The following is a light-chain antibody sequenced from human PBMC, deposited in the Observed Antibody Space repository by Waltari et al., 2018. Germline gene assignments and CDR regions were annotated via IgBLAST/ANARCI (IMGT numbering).Light chain of an antibody. CDR2: DVS. J-gene: IGLJ3*02. Sequence: QPALTQPASVSGSPGQSITISCTGTTSDVGGYDFVSWYQQHPGKAPKLIISDVSDRPSGVSPRFSASKSGITASLTISGLQPEDEATYFCSSFILTNTWVFGGGTNLTVL. V-gene: IGLV2-14*03. CDR3: SSFILTNTWV. CDR1: TSDVGGYDF.